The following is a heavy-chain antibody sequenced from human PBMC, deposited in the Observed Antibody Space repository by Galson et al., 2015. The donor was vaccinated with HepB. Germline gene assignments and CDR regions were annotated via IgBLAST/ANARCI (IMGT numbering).Heavy chain of an antibody. V-gene: IGHV4-30-2*01. J-gene: IGHJ3*02. Sequence: TLSLTCAVSGGSISSGGNSWSWIRQPPGKGLEWIGYIHHSGSTYYNPSLKSRVTISVYRSKNQFSLKLSSVTAADTAVYYCAPSPGSSRGAFDIWAQGTMFPVSS. D-gene: IGHD6-13*01. CDR3: APSPGSSRGAFDI. CDR1: GGSISSGGNS. CDR2: IHHSGST.